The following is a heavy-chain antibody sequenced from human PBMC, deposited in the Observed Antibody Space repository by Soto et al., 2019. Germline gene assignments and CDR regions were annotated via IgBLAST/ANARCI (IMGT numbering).Heavy chain of an antibody. CDR2: IYYSGST. CDR1: GDSISSGVSY. J-gene: IGHJ4*02. Sequence: SETLSLTCTVSGDSISSGVSYWSWIRQHPGKGLEWIGYIYYSGSTYYNPSLKSRVTISVDTSKNQFSLTLSSVTAADTAVYYCARTSSSTRYFFDFWGQGTLVTVSS. D-gene: IGHD6-13*01. CDR3: ARTSSSTRYFFDF. V-gene: IGHV4-31*03.